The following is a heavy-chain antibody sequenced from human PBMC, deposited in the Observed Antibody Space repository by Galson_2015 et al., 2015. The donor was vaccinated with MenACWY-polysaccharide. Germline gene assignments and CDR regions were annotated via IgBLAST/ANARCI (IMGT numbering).Heavy chain of an antibody. J-gene: IGHJ3*01. Sequence: LRLSCAASGFTFSSYWMHWVRQAPGEGLVWVSRINTDGSSTYYADSVKGRFTVSRDNAKNTVYLQMNSLRAEDTAVYYCARDPHCGAGCSIHDAFDVWGQGTKVTVSS. CDR3: ARDPHCGAGCSIHDAFDV. CDR2: INTDGSST. CDR1: GFTFSSYW. V-gene: IGHV3-74*01. D-gene: IGHD2-21*02.